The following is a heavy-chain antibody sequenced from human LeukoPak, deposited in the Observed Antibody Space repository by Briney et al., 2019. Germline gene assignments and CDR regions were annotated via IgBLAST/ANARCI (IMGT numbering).Heavy chain of an antibody. CDR1: GFTFSSYS. CDR3: ARRDSSGYYYRFDY. Sequence: GGPLRLSCAASGFTFSSYSMNWVRQAPGKGLEWVSSISSSSSYIYYADSVKGRFTISRDNAKNSLYLQMNSLRAEDTAVYYCARRDSSGYYYRFDYWGQGTLVTVSS. CDR2: ISSSSSYI. D-gene: IGHD3-22*01. J-gene: IGHJ4*02. V-gene: IGHV3-21*01.